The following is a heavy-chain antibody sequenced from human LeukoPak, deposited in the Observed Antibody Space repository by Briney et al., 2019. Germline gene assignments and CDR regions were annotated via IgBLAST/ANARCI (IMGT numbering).Heavy chain of an antibody. Sequence: ASVKVSCKASGYTFTGYYMHWVRQAPGQGLEWMGWINPNSGGTNHAQKFQGRVTMTRDTSISTAYMELSRLRSDDTAVYYCARGDSPAYCGGDCSPTYDYFDYWGQGTLVTVSS. J-gene: IGHJ4*02. D-gene: IGHD2-21*02. CDR2: INPNSGGT. CDR1: GYTFTGYY. V-gene: IGHV1-2*02. CDR3: ARGDSPAYCGGDCSPTYDYFDY.